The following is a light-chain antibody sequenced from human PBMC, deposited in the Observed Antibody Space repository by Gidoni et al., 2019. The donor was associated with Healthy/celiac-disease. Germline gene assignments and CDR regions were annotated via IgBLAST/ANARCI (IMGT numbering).Light chain of an antibody. V-gene: IGKV3-20*01. J-gene: IGKJ2*01. CDR1: QSVSSSY. CDR2: GAS. Sequence: EIVLTQSPGTLSLSPGERATLSCRASQSVSSSYLAWYQQKPGQAPRLLIYGASSRATGIPDRCSGRGSGTDFTLTISRLEPEDFAVYYCQQYGSSPQYTFXXXTKLEIK. CDR3: QQYGSSPQYT.